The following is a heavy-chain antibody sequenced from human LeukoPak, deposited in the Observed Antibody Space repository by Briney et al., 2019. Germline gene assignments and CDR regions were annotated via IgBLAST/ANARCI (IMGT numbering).Heavy chain of an antibody. Sequence: GESLKISCKGSGYSFTSYWIGWVRQMPGKGLEWMGIIYPGDSDTRYRPSFQGQVTILVDKSISTAFLQWSSLQASDSAMYYCARHLNYYDSSGYYYAGSWGQGTLVTVSS. CDR2: IYPGDSDT. CDR1: GYSFTSYW. D-gene: IGHD3-22*01. J-gene: IGHJ5*02. CDR3: ARHLNYYDSSGYYYAGS. V-gene: IGHV5-51*01.